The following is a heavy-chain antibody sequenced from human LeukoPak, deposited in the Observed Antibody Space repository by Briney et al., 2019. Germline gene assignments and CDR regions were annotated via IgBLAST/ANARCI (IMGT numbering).Heavy chain of an antibody. CDR3: ARAGAGAYGGKKFQH. CDR1: GYTFTGYY. D-gene: IGHD4-23*01. CDR2: INPNSGGT. J-gene: IGHJ1*01. V-gene: IGHV1-2*02. Sequence: ASVKVSCKASGYTFTGYYMHWVRQAPGQGLEWMEWINPNSGGTNYAQKFQGRVTMTRDTSISTAYMELSRLRSDDTAVYYCARAGAGAYGGKKFQHWGQGTLVTVSS.